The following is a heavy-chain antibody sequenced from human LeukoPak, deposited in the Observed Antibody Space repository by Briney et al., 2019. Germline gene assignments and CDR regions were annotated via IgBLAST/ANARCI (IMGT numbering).Heavy chain of an antibody. CDR2: IYYSGST. CDR1: GYSISSSNW. Sequence: PSDTLSLTCAVSGYSISSSNWWGWIRQPPGKGLEWIGYIYYSGSTYHNPSLKSRVTMSVDTSKNQFSLKLSSVTAVDTAVYYCARTAADSSGYYYLSYYFDYWGQGTLVTVSS. J-gene: IGHJ4*02. V-gene: IGHV4-28*01. CDR3: ARTAADSSGYYYLSYYFDY. D-gene: IGHD3-22*01.